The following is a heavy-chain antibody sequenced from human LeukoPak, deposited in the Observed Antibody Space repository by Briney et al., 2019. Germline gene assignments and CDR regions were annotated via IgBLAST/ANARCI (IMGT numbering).Heavy chain of an antibody. J-gene: IGHJ6*02. D-gene: IGHD3-22*01. CDR2: ISSSSSTI. Sequence: PGGSLRLSCAASGFTFSSYSMNWVRQAPGKGLEWDSYISSSSSTIYYADSVKGRFTISRDNAKNSLYLQMNSLRAEDTAVYYCASFVSSGYYLSYYYYGMDVWGQGTTVTVSS. CDR3: ASFVSSGYYLSYYYYGMDV. CDR1: GFTFSSYS. V-gene: IGHV3-48*04.